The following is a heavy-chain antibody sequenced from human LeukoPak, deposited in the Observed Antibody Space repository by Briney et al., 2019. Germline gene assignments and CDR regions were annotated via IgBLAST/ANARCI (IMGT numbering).Heavy chain of an antibody. D-gene: IGHD2-15*01. CDR3: VKDDIVVVVAPSGAEYFQH. J-gene: IGHJ1*01. CDR1: GFTFSSYG. V-gene: IGHV3-30*18. CDR2: ISYDGSNK. Sequence: GGSLRLSCAASGFTFSSYGMHWVRQAPGKGLEWVAVISYDGSNKYYADSVKGRFTISRDNSKNTLYLQMNSLRAEDTAVYYCVKDDIVVVVAPSGAEYFQHWGQGTLVTVSS.